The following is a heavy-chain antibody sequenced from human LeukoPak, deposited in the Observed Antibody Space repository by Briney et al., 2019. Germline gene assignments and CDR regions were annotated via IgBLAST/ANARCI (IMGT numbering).Heavy chain of an antibody. Sequence: KPSETLSLTCTVSVGSISSSSYYWGWIRQPPGKGLEWIGSIYYSGPTYYNQSLQSRVPISVDTPKHRFSLMLSSATAAHTAVYHCARQREGLPMGVLSLWGQGTLVTVSS. V-gene: IGHV4-39*01. D-gene: IGHD3-16*02. CDR2: IYYSGPT. CDR3: ARQREGLPMGVLSL. J-gene: IGHJ1*01. CDR1: VGSISSSSYY.